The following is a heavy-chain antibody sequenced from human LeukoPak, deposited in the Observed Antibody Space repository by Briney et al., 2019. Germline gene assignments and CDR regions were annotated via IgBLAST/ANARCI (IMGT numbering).Heavy chain of an antibody. Sequence: SRTLSLTCAISGDSVSSNSATWNWIRQSPSRGLEWLGRTYRRSKWSNDYAVSLRGRISINPDTSKNQFSLQSNSVTPEDTAVYYCARGYGGATDCWGQGTLVTVSS. CDR2: TYRRSKWSN. D-gene: IGHD3-16*01. V-gene: IGHV6-1*01. CDR1: GDSVSSNSAT. J-gene: IGHJ4*02. CDR3: ARGYGGATDC.